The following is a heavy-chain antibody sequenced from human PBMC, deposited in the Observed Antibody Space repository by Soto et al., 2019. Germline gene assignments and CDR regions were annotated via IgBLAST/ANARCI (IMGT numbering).Heavy chain of an antibody. CDR2: ISGRGNSA. J-gene: IGHJ3*01. D-gene: IGHD5-12*01. CDR3: VREGRGSFDF. Sequence: EVHLLESGGGLVQPGGSLRLSCAASGFTFSSYAMNWVRQAPGKGLEWVSGISGRGNSAYYADSVQGRFTISRDNSKNTLSLQMSSLTADDTAIYYCVREGRGSFDFWGRGTMVTVSS. V-gene: IGHV3-23*01. CDR1: GFTFSSYA.